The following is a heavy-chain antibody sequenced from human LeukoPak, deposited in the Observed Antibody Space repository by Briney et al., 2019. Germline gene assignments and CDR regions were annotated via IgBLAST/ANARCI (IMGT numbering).Heavy chain of an antibody. Sequence: GGSLRLSCAASGFTFNTYTMNWVRQAPGKGLEWVSYISGSSGIIDYADSVKGRFTISRDNSKNTLYLQMNSLRAEDTAVYYCAKVAMITFGGVIPPYYFDYWGQGTLVTVSS. CDR3: AKVAMITFGGVIPPYYFDY. CDR1: GFTFNTYT. CDR2: ISGSSGII. D-gene: IGHD3-16*02. V-gene: IGHV3-48*01. J-gene: IGHJ4*02.